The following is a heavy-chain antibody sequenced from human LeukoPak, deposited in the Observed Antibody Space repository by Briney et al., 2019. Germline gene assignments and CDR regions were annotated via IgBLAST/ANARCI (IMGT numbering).Heavy chain of an antibody. D-gene: IGHD3-10*01. V-gene: IGHV1-2*02. J-gene: IGHJ4*02. CDR2: INPNSGGT. CDR1: GYPFTDYY. CDR3: ARWRAFYQDSSTYYGDY. Sequence: GASVKVSCKASGYPFTDYYMHWVRQAPGQDLEWMGWINPNSGGTNYAQKFQDRVTMTRDTSITTVYMELSRLGSDDTAVYYCARWRAFYQDSSTYYGDYWGQGTLLTVSS.